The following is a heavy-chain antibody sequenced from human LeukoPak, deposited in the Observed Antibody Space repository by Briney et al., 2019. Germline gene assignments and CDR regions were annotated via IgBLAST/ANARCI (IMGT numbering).Heavy chain of an antibody. CDR3: ARMYYGFWSGYPSLDAFDI. J-gene: IGHJ3*02. D-gene: IGHD3-3*01. CDR2: INHSGST. CDR1: GGSFSGYY. V-gene: IGHV4-34*01. Sequence: PSETLSLTCAVYGGSFSGYYWSWIRQPPGKGLEWIGEINHSGSTNYNPSLKSRVTISVDTSKNQFSLKLSSVTAADTAVYYCARMYYGFWSGYPSLDAFDIWGQGTMVTVSS.